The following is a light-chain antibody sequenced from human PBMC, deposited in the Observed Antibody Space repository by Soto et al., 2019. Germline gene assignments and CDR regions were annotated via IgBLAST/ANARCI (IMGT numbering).Light chain of an antibody. CDR3: QQRSNWPPLI. CDR2: DAS. CDR1: QSVSSY. J-gene: IGKJ4*01. V-gene: IGKV3-11*01. Sequence: EIVLTQSPATLSLSPGERATLSCRASQSVSSYLAWYQQKPGQAPRLLIYDASNRATGVPARFSGSGSGTDFTLTISSLGPEDFAFYYCQQRSNWPPLIFGGGTKVEIK.